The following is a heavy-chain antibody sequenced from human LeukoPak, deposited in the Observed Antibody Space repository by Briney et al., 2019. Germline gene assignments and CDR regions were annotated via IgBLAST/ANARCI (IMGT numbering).Heavy chain of an antibody. CDR3: ARDSNSGSPDY. Sequence: GRSLRLSCAASGFTFSSYGMHWVRQAPGKGLEWVAVIWYDGSNKYYADSVKGQFTISRDNSKNTLYLQMNSLRAEDTAVYYCARDSNSGSPDYWGQGTLVTVSS. D-gene: IGHD1-26*01. CDR1: GFTFSSYG. V-gene: IGHV3-33*01. CDR2: IWYDGSNK. J-gene: IGHJ4*02.